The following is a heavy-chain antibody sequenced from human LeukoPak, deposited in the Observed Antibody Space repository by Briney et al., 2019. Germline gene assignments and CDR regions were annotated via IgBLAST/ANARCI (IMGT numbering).Heavy chain of an antibody. CDR2: INQDGSEI. Sequence: GGSLRFSCAASGFTFSAYWMTWVRQAPGKGLEWMANINQDGSEIYYVDSVKGRFTISRDNAKNSLYLQMNSLRADDTAVYCCARDWVRSSCTDWGQGTLVTVSS. J-gene: IGHJ4*02. D-gene: IGHD6-13*01. V-gene: IGHV3-7*01. CDR3: ARDWVRSSCTD. CDR1: GFTFSAYW.